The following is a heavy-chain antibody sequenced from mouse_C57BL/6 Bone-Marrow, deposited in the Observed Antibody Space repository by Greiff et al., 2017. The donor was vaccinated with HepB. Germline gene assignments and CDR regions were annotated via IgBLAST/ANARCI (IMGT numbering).Heavy chain of an antibody. D-gene: IGHD1-1*01. CDR1: GFTFSSYG. V-gene: IGHV5-6*01. CDR2: ISSGGSYT. Sequence: EVQLVESGGDLVKPGGSLKLSCAASGFTFSSYGMSWVRQTPDKRLEWVATISSGGSYTYYPDSVKGRFTISRDNAKNTLYLQMSSLKSEDTAMYYCARLYYYGSSWFAYLGQGTLVTVSA. J-gene: IGHJ3*01. CDR3: ARLYYYGSSWFAY.